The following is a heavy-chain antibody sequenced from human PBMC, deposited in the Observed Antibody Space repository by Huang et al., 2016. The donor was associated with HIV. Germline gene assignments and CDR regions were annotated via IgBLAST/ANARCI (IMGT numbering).Heavy chain of an antibody. D-gene: IGHD3-3*01. CDR3: ARQWTILEWLVGLDV. J-gene: IGHJ6*02. CDR2: VSDRGAT. CDR1: GGSFTGKY. Sequence: QMQLQQRGAGLLKPSETLSLTCGVSGGSFTGKYVTWIRQAPGTGLEWIGEVSDRGATDDNPSGSGRVTISVDKSSRELSLNGRSVTGADTAVYYCARQWTILEWLVGLDVWGQGTTVIVSS. V-gene: IGHV4-34*02.